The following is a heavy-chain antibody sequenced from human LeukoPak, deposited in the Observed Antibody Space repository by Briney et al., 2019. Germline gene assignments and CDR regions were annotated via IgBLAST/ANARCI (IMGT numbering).Heavy chain of an antibody. D-gene: IGHD2-21*02. V-gene: IGHV5-51*01. J-gene: IGHJ4*02. CDR2: IFPGESNI. Sequence: GESLMISCKGSGYSFNTYWIAWVRQLPGKGLEWMGMIFPGESNIRYSPSFQGQVTISADKSTGTAYLQWTNLKPSDSAMYYCARQGTAPFDYWGQGTLVTVSS. CDR1: GYSFNTYW. CDR3: ARQGTAPFDY.